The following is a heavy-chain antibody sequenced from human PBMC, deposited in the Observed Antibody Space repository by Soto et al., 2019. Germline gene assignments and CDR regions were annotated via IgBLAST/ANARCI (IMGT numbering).Heavy chain of an antibody. V-gene: IGHV4-30-4*01. CDR2: IYYSGST. D-gene: IGHD6-6*01. CDR3: AREATIAARLDS. J-gene: IGHJ4*02. Sequence: SETLSLTCTVSGGSISSGDYYWSWLRQPPGKGLEWIGYIYYSGSTYYNPSLKSRVTISVDTSKNQFSLKLSSVTAADTAVYYCAREATIAARLDSWGQGTQVT. CDR1: GGSISSGDYY.